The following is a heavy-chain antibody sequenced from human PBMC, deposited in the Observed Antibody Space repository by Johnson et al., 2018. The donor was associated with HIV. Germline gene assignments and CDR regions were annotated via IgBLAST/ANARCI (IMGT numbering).Heavy chain of an antibody. Sequence: QMLLVESGGGLVKPGGSLRLSCAASGFTFSDYYMSWIRQAPGKGLEWVSYITSSGTSSYYADSVKGRLTISRDNAKNSLYLQINSLRAEDTAVYFCAKVMLYIYGLYFDAFVSWGQGTMVTVSS. CDR3: AKVMLYIYGLYFDAFVS. V-gene: IGHV3-11*04. D-gene: IGHD5-18*01. J-gene: IGHJ3*02. CDR2: ITSSGTSS. CDR1: GFTFSDYY.